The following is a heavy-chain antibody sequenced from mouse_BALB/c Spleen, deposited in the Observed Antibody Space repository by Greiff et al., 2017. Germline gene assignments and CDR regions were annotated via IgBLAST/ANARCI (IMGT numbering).Heavy chain of an antibody. D-gene: IGHD2-3*01. CDR1: GFNIKDTY. V-gene: IGHV14-3*02. Sequence: VQLQQSGAELVKPGASVKLSCTASGFNIKDTYMHWVKQRPEQGLEWIGRIDPANGNTKYDPKFQGKATITADTSSNTAYLQLSSLTSEDTAVYYYARDGYYSWFAYWGQGTLVTVSA. J-gene: IGHJ3*01. CDR2: IDPANGNT. CDR3: ARDGYYSWFAY.